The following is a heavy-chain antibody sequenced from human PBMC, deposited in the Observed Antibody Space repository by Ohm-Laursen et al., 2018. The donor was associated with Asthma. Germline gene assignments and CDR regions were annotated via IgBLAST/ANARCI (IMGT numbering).Heavy chain of an antibody. CDR3: AKVGLTYYNAMDV. V-gene: IGHV4-30-4*01. CDR2: IYYSGST. J-gene: IGHJ6*02. Sequence: SETLSLTCTVSGGSISSGDYYWSWIRQPPGKGLEWIGHIYYSGSTYYNPSLKSRVTISVDTSKNQFSLKLSSVTAEDTAVYYCAKVGLTYYNAMDVWGQGTTVTVSS. D-gene: IGHD4/OR15-4a*01. CDR1: GGSISSGDYY.